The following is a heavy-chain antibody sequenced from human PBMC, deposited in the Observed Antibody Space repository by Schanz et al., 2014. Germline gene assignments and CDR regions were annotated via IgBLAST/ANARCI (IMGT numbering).Heavy chain of an antibody. CDR2: ISYGTSYI. Sequence: EVKMVESGGGLVKPGGSLRLSCAASGFNFSSYSLNWVRQAPGKGLEWVSSISYGTSYIYYAESVKGRFTISRDNSKNTLYLQMNSLRPEDTAVYYCARGGFGEVSYFDYWGQGTLVTVSS. CDR1: GFNFSSYS. CDR3: ARGGFGEVSYFDY. V-gene: IGHV3-21*01. D-gene: IGHD3-10*01. J-gene: IGHJ4*02.